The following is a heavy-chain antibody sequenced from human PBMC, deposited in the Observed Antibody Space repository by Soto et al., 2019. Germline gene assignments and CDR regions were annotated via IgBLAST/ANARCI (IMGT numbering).Heavy chain of an antibody. V-gene: IGHV4-39*01. D-gene: IGHD3-22*01. CDR2: IYYGGSA. CDR1: GDSISSTTYY. CDR3: ARQSYESSAYFDY. Sequence: SETLSLTCTVSGDSISSTTYYWGWVRQPPGKGLEWIGSIYYGGSAYYNPSLNSRVTISVDSSRIHFSLELISVTAADTAVYYCARQSYESSAYFDYWGLGTLVTVSS. J-gene: IGHJ4*02.